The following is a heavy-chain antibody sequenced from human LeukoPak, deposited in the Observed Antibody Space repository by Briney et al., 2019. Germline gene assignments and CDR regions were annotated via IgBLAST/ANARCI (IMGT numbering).Heavy chain of an antibody. Sequence: SETLSLTCTVSGGSISSYYWSWIRQPPGKGLERIGYIYYSGSTNYNPSLKSRVTISVDTSKNQFSLKLSSVTTADTAVYYCARHVGRFGEFLFDYWGQGTLVTVSS. CDR2: IYYSGST. CDR3: ARHVGRFGEFLFDY. D-gene: IGHD3-10*01. CDR1: GGSISSYY. J-gene: IGHJ4*02. V-gene: IGHV4-59*08.